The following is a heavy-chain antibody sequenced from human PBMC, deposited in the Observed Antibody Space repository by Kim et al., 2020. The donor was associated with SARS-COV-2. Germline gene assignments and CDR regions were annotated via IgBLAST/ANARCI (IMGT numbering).Heavy chain of an antibody. J-gene: IGHJ4*02. D-gene: IGHD4-17*01. CDR3: AKEWRINTLTTGGDYFDN. CDR2: ISGGGGSA. CDR1: GFTFTDYA. Sequence: GGSLRLSCAASGFTFTDYAMNWVRQAPGKGLEWVSVISGGGGSAYYADSVKGRFTISRDNSKNTLYLQMNSLRAEDTALYYCAKEWRINTLTTGGDYFDNWGQGTLVAVSS. V-gene: IGHV3-23*01.